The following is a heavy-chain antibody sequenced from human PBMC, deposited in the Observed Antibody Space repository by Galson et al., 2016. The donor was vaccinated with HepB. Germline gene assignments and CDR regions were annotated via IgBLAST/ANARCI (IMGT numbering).Heavy chain of an antibody. V-gene: IGHV3-73*01. J-gene: IGHJ3*01. CDR2: IRSKTHSSAT. CDR3: SRRDFTHYGVDY. D-gene: IGHD3-10*01. Sequence: SLRLSCAGSGFIFSGSVMHWVRQASGKGLEWVGRIRSKTHSSATAYATSVEGRFTISRDDSKNTTYLLMNSLKTEDTAVYYCSRRDFTHYGVDYWGQGTMVTVSS. CDR1: GFIFSGSV.